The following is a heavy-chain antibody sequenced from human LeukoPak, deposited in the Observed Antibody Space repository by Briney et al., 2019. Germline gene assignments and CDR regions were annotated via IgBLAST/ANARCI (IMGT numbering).Heavy chain of an antibody. V-gene: IGHV3-7*01. CDR1: GFSFSDSW. CDR3: AGERDMATIWEIFEY. CDR2: LKQDGSEK. Sequence: GGSLRLSCAASGFSFSDSWMSWVRQPPGKGLEWVAGLKQDGSEKHYVDSVMGRFTVSRDNAERSLYLQMNSLRADDTAVYYCAGERDMATIWEIFEYWGQGALVTVSS. D-gene: IGHD5-24*01. J-gene: IGHJ4*02.